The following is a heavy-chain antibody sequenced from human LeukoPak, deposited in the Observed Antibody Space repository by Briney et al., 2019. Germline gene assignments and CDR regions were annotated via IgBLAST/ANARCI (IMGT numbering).Heavy chain of an antibody. J-gene: IGHJ3*02. D-gene: IGHD3-22*01. CDR3: ARAFGTDTMIVVVSLDAFDI. CDR1: GFTFSSCS. Sequence: GGSLRLSCAASGFTFSSCSMNWVRQAPGKGLEWVSSISSSSSYIYYADSVKGRFTISRDNAKNSLYLQMNSLRAEDTAVYYCARAFGTDTMIVVVSLDAFDIWGQGTMVTVSS. CDR2: ISSSSSYI. V-gene: IGHV3-21*01.